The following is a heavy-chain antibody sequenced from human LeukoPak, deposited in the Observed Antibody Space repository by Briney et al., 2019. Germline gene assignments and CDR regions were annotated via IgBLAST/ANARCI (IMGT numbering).Heavy chain of an antibody. CDR1: GYTLTELS. Sequence: ASVKVSCKVSGYTLTELSMHWVRQAPGKGLEWMGGLDPEDGETIYAQKFQGRVTMTEDTSTDTAYMELSSLRSEDTAVYYCATAEGRLRTKDAFDIWGQGTMVTV. CDR2: LDPEDGET. V-gene: IGHV1-24*01. CDR3: ATAEGRLRTKDAFDI. D-gene: IGHD6-25*01. J-gene: IGHJ3*02.